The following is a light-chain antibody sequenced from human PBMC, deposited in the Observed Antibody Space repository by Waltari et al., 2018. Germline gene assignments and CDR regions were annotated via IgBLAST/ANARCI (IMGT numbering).Light chain of an antibody. V-gene: IGLV2-8*01. CDR2: EVT. Sequence: QSALTQPPSASGSPGQSITISCTGSSSDVGTSRFVSWYRQRPGKAPNLLISEVTKRPSGVPDRFSGSRSGNTASLTVSGLQADDEADYYCTSYAGSNNLPFGGGTKLTVL. CDR1: SSDVGTSRF. CDR3: TSYAGSNNLP. J-gene: IGLJ2*01.